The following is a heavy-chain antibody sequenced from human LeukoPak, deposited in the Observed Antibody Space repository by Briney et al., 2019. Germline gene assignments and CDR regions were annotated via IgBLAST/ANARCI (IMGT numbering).Heavy chain of an antibody. D-gene: IGHD3-22*01. Sequence: SQTLSLTCSVSGGSISSGSYYWSWIRQPAGKGLEWIGRIFLSGSTNYNPSLKSRVTMSIATSKNQFSLSLRSVTAADTAVYYCAREDYYDTSDRGQGTLVTVSS. V-gene: IGHV4-61*02. J-gene: IGHJ4*02. CDR1: GGSISSGSYY. CDR2: IFLSGST. CDR3: AREDYYDTSD.